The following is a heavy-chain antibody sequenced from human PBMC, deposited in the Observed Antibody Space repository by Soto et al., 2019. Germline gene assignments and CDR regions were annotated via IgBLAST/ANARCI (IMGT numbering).Heavy chain of an antibody. V-gene: IGHV3-15*01. CDR3: ATGLSSSSSG. J-gene: IGHJ4*02. D-gene: IGHD6-6*01. CDR1: GFIFSNAW. CDR2: IKSKTDGGTT. Sequence: EVQLLESGGGLVEPGGSVRLSCAASGFIFSNAWMSWVRQAPGKGLEWVGRIKSKTDGGTTDYGAAVKGRFTISRDDSKNTMYLQMDSLKTEDTAVYYCATGLSSSSSGWGQGTLVTVSS.